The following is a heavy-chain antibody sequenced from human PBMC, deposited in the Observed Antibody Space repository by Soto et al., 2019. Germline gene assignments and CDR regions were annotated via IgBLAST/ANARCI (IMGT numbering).Heavy chain of an antibody. V-gene: IGHV4-31*03. CDR1: GGSISRGGYY. CDR2: IYYSGST. D-gene: IGHD3-9*01. J-gene: IGHJ6*03. CDR3: ARVSFDGEDYYYMDV. Sequence: SETLSLTCTVSGGSISRGGYYWSWIRQHPGKGLEWIGYIYYSGSTYYNPSLKSRVTISVDTSKNQFSLKLSSVTAADTAVYYCARVSFDGEDYYYMDVWGKGTTVTVSS.